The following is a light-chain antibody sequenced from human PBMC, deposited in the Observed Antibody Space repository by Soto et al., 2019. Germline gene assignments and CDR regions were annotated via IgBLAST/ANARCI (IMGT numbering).Light chain of an antibody. CDR2: DAS. J-gene: IGKJ5*01. CDR1: QGISSY. Sequence: AIRMTQSPFSLAASVGDRVTITCWASQGISSYLAWYQQKPAKAPKVFIYDASSLQSGVPSRFSGSGSGTDYTLTISSLQPEDFATYFCQQYYSTPPITFGQGTRLEIK. CDR3: QQYYSTPPIT. V-gene: IGKV1D-43*01.